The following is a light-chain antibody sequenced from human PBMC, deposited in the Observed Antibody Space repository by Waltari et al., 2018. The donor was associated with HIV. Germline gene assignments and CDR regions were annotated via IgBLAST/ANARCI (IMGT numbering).Light chain of an antibody. CDR1: QGIRTF. J-gene: IGKJ4*01. CDR3: EQLNSYPLT. V-gene: IGKV1-9*01. CDR2: AES. Sequence: DIQLTHSPSFLSASVGDRVTIACRASQGIRTFLAWYQQKPGKAPNLLIYAESTLQSGVPSRFSGSGSGTEFTLTISSLQPEDFATYYCEQLNSYPLTFGGGTKVEIK.